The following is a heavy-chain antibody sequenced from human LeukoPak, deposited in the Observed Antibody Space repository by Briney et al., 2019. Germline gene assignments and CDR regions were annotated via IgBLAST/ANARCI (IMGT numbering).Heavy chain of an antibody. Sequence: SETLSFTCAVYGGSFSGYYWSWIRQPPGKGLEWIGEINHSGSTNYNPSLKSRVTISVDTSKNQFSLKLSSVTAADTAVYYCARGRPRRAFDIWGQGTMVTVSS. J-gene: IGHJ3*02. CDR2: INHSGST. V-gene: IGHV4-34*01. CDR1: GGSFSGYY. CDR3: ARGRPRRAFDI.